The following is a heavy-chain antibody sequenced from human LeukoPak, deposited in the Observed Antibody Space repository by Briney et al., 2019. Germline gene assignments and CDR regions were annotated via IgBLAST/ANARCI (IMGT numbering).Heavy chain of an antibody. V-gene: IGHV4-34*01. Sequence: SETLSLTCAVYGGSFSGYYWSWIRQPPGKGLEWIGEINHSGSTNYNPSLKSRVTISVDTSRKQFSLKLSSVSAADTAVYYCARATAGNTYGATDSWGQGTLVTVSS. CDR1: GGSFSGYY. CDR3: ARATAGNTYGATDS. CDR2: INHSGST. D-gene: IGHD5-18*01. J-gene: IGHJ4*02.